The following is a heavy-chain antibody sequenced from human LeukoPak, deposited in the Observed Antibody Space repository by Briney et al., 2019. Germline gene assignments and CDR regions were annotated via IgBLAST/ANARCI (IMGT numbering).Heavy chain of an antibody. J-gene: IGHJ4*02. Sequence: ASVKVSCKASGYTFTSYYMHWVRQAPGQGLEWMGIINPSGGSTSYAQKFQGRVTMTRDTSISTAYMELSRLRSDDTAVYFCARGARGALLDYWGQGTLVTVSS. CDR2: INPSGGST. D-gene: IGHD6-6*01. CDR1: GYTFTSYY. V-gene: IGHV1-46*01. CDR3: ARGARGALLDY.